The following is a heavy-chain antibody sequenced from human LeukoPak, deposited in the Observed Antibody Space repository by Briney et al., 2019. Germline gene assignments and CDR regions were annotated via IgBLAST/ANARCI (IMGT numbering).Heavy chain of an antibody. CDR3: AKDWWWDLDSSGYYDY. Sequence: GGSLRLSCAASGFTFSSYGMHWVRQAPGKGLEWVAFIRYDGSNKYYADSVKGRFTISRDNSKNTLYLQMNSLRAEDTAVYYCAKDWWWDLDSSGYYDYWGQGTLVTVSS. J-gene: IGHJ4*02. CDR1: GFTFSSYG. V-gene: IGHV3-30*02. CDR2: IRYDGSNK. D-gene: IGHD3-22*01.